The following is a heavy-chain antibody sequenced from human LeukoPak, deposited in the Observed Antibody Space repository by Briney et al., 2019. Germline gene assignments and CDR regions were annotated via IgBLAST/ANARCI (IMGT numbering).Heavy chain of an antibody. V-gene: IGHV4-61*02. CDR1: GGSITNLDYY. CDR3: AGRGSSSGTLDI. Sequence: SETLSLTCTVSGGSITNLDYYWTWIRQPAGKRLEWIGRIYTSGGTNYNPSLKSRVTMSVDRSKNEISLHLASLTAADTALYYCAGRGSSSGTLDIWGPGTLVTVSS. CDR2: IYTSGGT. J-gene: IGHJ3*02. D-gene: IGHD1-1*01.